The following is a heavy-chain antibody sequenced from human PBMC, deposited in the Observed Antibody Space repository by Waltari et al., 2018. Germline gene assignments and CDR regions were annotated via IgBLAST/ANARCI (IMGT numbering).Heavy chain of an antibody. V-gene: IGHV3-21*03. D-gene: IGHD3-10*01. CDR1: GVRFRDYG. Sequence: EERLVESGGGLVKHGGSLRLSCGATGVRFRDYGGNWVRQAPGTGLEWLSSIGGTHSNIFYAESVRGRFTVSRDNSKNSLYLEMSNVRAEDTGLYYCTRDLYGSGGDWFDPWGQGTLVTVSS. J-gene: IGHJ5*02. CDR3: TRDLYGSGGDWFDP. CDR2: IGGTHSNI.